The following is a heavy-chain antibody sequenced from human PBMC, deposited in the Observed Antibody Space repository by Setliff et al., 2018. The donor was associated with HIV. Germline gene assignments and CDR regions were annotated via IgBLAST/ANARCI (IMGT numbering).Heavy chain of an antibody. V-gene: IGHV4-30-4*01. D-gene: IGHD3-10*01. Sequence: PSETLSLTCTVSSDFVSGDGFYWSWIRQAPGRGLEWIGYVYYNGITHYNPSLKSRLTISIDTSGRRFSLNLTSVTALDTAVYSCAKMVRGSLSARRMYYFDSWGQGTMVTVSS. CDR3: AKMVRGSLSARRMYYFDS. J-gene: IGHJ4*02. CDR2: VYYNGIT. CDR1: SDFVSGDGFY.